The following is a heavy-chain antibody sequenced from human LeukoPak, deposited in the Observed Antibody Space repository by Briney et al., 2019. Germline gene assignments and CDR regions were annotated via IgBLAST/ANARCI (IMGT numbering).Heavy chain of an antibody. Sequence: GGSLRLTCAASGFTFSNAWMSWVRQAPGKGLEWVGRIKSKTDGGTTDYAAPVKGGFTISRDDSKNRLYLQMNSLKTEDTAVYYCTTAVGPIDIFDYWGQGTLVTVSS. V-gene: IGHV3-15*01. CDR1: GFTFSNAW. CDR2: IKSKTDGGTT. D-gene: IGHD1-26*01. CDR3: TTAVGPIDIFDY. J-gene: IGHJ4*02.